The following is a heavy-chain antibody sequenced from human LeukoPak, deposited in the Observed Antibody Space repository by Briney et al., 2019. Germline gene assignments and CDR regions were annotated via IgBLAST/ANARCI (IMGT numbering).Heavy chain of an antibody. D-gene: IGHD3-16*01. Sequence: KTGGSLRLSCAASGFTFSSYAMNWVRQAPGKGLEWVSSISSSSSYIYYADSVKGRFTISRDNAKNSLYLQMNSLRAEDTAIYYCAKGLRGNGGFDYWGQGTLVTVSS. CDR3: AKGLRGNGGFDY. CDR2: ISSSSSYI. V-gene: IGHV3-21*04. CDR1: GFTFSSYA. J-gene: IGHJ4*02.